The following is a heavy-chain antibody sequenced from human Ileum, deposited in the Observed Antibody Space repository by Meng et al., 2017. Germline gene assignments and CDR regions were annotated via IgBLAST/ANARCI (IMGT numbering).Heavy chain of an antibody. CDR2: IYHSGVT. J-gene: IGHJ5*02. D-gene: IGHD3-22*01. V-gene: IGHV4-31*03. Sequence: VQLQESGPGLVPPSQTLSLTCTVSCGSSSGGHYFWSWIRQHPEKGLEWIGYIYHSGVTYYSPSLKSRLTISVDTSKNQFSLKLSSVTAADTAIYYCARGVVTYYDSSTLTWFDPWGQGALVTVSS. CDR1: CGSSSGGHYF. CDR3: ARGVVTYYDSSTLTWFDP.